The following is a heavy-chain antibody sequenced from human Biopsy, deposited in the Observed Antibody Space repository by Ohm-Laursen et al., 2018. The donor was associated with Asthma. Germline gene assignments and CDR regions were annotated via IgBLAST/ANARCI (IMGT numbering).Heavy chain of an antibody. CDR3: ARDFGGWYYFDY. J-gene: IGHJ4*02. V-gene: IGHV4-59*01. Sequence: TLSLTWTVSGGSISGFYWSWIRQPPGKGLEWIGYIYYTGTTNYNPSLKSRVSISVDTSKNQFSLKLTSVTAADTAVYYCARDFGGWYYFDYWGQGTLVTVSS. CDR1: GGSISGFY. D-gene: IGHD3-3*01. CDR2: IYYTGTT.